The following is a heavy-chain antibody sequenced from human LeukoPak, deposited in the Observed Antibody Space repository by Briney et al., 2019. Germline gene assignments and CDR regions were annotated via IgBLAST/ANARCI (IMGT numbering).Heavy chain of an antibody. D-gene: IGHD2-15*01. CDR3: ARDVLYCSGGSCYPYYFDY. J-gene: IGHJ4*02. CDR1: GFTFSSYS. V-gene: IGHV3-48*01. Sequence: GGSLRLFCAASGFTFSSYSMNWVRQAPGKGLEWVSYISSSSSTIYYADSVKGRFTISRDNAKNSLYLQMNSLRAEDTAVYYCARDVLYCSGGSCYPYYFDYWGQGTLVTVSS. CDR2: ISSSSSTI.